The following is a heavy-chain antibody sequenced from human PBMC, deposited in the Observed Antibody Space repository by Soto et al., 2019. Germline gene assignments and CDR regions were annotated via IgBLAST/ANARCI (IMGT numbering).Heavy chain of an antibody. CDR3: ANRPRGYAYYFDY. J-gene: IGHJ4*02. D-gene: IGHD5-12*01. CDR1: GFSLSTRGVA. V-gene: IGHV2-5*02. CDR2: IYWDEDK. Sequence: QITLKESGPTLVKPTQTLTLTCTFSGFSLSTRGVAVGWFRQPPGKALEWLALIYWDEDKWYSPSLKSRLTTTAAPSKQQVVLTMTHMDPVDTATYYCANRPRGYAYYFDYWGQGTLVTVSS.